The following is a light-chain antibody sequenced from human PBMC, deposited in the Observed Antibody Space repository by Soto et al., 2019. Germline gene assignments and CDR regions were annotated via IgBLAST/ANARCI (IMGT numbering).Light chain of an antibody. V-gene: IGKV1-6*01. CDR2: AAS. CDR3: LQDYNYPRT. Sequence: AIQLTQSPSSLSASVGDRVTISCRASQGISSALAWYQRKPGKAPKLLIYAASSLQSGVPSRFSGSGSGTDFTLTISSLQPEDFATYYCLQDYNYPRTFGQGTKVEIK. CDR1: QGISSA. J-gene: IGKJ1*01.